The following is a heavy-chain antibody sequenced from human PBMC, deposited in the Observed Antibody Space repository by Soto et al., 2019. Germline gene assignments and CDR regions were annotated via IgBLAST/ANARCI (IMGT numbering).Heavy chain of an antibody. CDR1: GGTFRSYS. V-gene: IGHV1-69*01. D-gene: IGHD3-22*01. J-gene: IGHJ6*02. CDR3: ARPDEGGYSSNHHYYYALDV. Sequence: QVQLVQSGAEVKKPGSSVKVSCKASGGTFRSYSISWVRQAPGQGLEWMGGIIPIFDITNYAQKFQGRVTITADESTSNAYMELSSLGSDDTAVYYCARPDEGGYSSNHHYYYALDVWGQGTTVTV. CDR2: IIPIFDIT.